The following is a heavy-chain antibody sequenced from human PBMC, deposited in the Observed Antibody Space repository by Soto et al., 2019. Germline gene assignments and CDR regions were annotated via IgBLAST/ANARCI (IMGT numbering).Heavy chain of an antibody. CDR1: GGTFSSYA. Sequence: QVQLVQSGAEVKKPGSSVKVSCKASGGTFSSYAISWVRQAPGQGLEWMGGIIPIFGTANYAQKIQGRVTITADESTSTGYMELSSLRSEDTAVYYCAREATGTTDYYCGMDVWGQGTTVTVSS. CDR3: AREATGTTDYYCGMDV. V-gene: IGHV1-69*12. J-gene: IGHJ6*02. D-gene: IGHD1-1*01. CDR2: IIPIFGTA.